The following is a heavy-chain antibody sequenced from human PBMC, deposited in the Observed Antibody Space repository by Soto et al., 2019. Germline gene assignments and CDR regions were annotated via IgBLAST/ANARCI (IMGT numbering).Heavy chain of an antibody. Sequence: GSLRLSCAASGFTFGNYGMHWVRQPPGKGLEWMSSILYDGSDKYYADSVKGRFTISRDNSKNTLYLQMNSLRAEDTAVYYCAKDYLRGSYLASVDYWGQGTLVTVSS. V-gene: IGHV3-30*18. J-gene: IGHJ4*02. CDR1: GFTFGNYG. CDR2: ILYDGSDK. D-gene: IGHD1-26*01. CDR3: AKDYLRGSYLASVDY.